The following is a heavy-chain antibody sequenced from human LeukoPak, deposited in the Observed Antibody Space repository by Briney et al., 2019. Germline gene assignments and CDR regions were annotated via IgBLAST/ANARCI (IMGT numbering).Heavy chain of an antibody. CDR3: ARVYYYGSGSRKTRAYYYYYMDV. Sequence: GASVKVSCKASGGTFSSYAISWVRQAPGQGLEWMGWIIPIFGTANYAQKFQGRVTITADKSTSTAYMELSSLRSEDTAVSYCARVYYYGSGSRKTRAYYYYYMDVWGKGTTVTVSS. V-gene: IGHV1-69*06. CDR2: IIPIFGTA. J-gene: IGHJ6*03. D-gene: IGHD3-10*01. CDR1: GGTFSSYA.